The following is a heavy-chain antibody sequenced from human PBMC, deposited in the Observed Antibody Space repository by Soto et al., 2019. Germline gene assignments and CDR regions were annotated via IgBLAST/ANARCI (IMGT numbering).Heavy chain of an antibody. Sequence: SETLSLTCTVSGGSISSYYWSWIRQPPGKGLEWIGYIYYSGSTNYNPSLKRRVTISVDTSKNQFSLKLSSVTAADTAVYYCAGTRGYCSGGSCPTVVDYWGQGTLVTVSS. CDR2: IYYSGST. V-gene: IGHV4-59*01. CDR1: GGSISSYY. CDR3: AGTRGYCSGGSCPTVVDY. J-gene: IGHJ4*02. D-gene: IGHD2-15*01.